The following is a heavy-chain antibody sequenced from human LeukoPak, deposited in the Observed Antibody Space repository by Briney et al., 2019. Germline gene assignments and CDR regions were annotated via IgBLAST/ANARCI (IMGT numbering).Heavy chain of an antibody. Sequence: ASVKVSCKASGYTFTNYGVSWVRQAPGQGLEWMGWISAYNGNTNYAQELQGRVTMTTDTSTSTAYMELRSLRSDDTAVYYCARDFVGVCSGGSCYLDAFDIWGQGTMVTVSS. CDR2: ISAYNGNT. CDR1: GYTFTNYG. J-gene: IGHJ3*02. V-gene: IGHV1-18*01. D-gene: IGHD2-15*01. CDR3: ARDFVGVCSGGSCYLDAFDI.